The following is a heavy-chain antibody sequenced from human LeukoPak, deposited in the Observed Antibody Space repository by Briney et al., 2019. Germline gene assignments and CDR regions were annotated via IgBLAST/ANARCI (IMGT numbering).Heavy chain of an antibody. V-gene: IGHV1-69*13. CDR2: IIPIFGTA. CDR3: AREKAKGIAARSIFDNWFDP. J-gene: IGHJ5*02. Sequence: ASVTVSCKASGGTFSSYAISWVRQAPGQGLEWMGGIIPIFGTANYAQKFQGRVTITADESTSTAYMELSSLRSEDTAVYYCAREKAKGIAARSIFDNWFDPWGQGTLVTVSS. D-gene: IGHD6-6*01. CDR1: GGTFSSYA.